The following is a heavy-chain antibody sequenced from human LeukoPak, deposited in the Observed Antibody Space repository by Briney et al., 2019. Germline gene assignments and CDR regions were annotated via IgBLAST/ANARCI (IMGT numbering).Heavy chain of an antibody. V-gene: IGHV3-30*02. D-gene: IGHD3-16*02. CDR2: IGYDGRNK. CDR3: AKDGGRYRFDF. CDR1: GFTFSSYG. J-gene: IGHJ4*02. Sequence: SGGSLRLSCAASGFTFSSYGIHWVRQAPGKGLEWVTFIGYDGRNKYYADSVKGRFTISRDRSKNSVYLQMNSLRPDDTALYYCAKDGGRYRFDFWGQGTMVTVSS.